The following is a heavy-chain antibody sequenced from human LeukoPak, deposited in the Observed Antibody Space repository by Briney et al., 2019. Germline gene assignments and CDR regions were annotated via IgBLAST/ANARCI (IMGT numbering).Heavy chain of an antibody. CDR2: IYPADSDT. CDR1: GYIFTHYW. V-gene: IGHV5-51*01. Sequence: GESLKTSFQVSGYIFTHYWIGWVRQMPGKGLESMGIIYPADSDTTYSPSFQGQVTISADKSINSVYLQWSNLKASDTAMYYCARQSRDGSKTRGYYFDFWGQGTLVTVSS. D-gene: IGHD3-10*01. J-gene: IGHJ4*02. CDR3: ARQSRDGSKTRGYYFDF.